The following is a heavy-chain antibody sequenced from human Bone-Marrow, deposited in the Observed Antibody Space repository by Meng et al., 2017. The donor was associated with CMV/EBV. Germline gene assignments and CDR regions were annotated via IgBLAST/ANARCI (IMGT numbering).Heavy chain of an antibody. D-gene: IGHD1-14*01. CDR2: IWYDGSNK. Sequence: LSLTCAASGFTFSSYGMHWVRQAPGKGLEWVAVIWYDGSNKYYADSVKGRFTISRDNAKNSLYLQMNSLRTEDTAVYYCARDRKPGYWGQGTLVTVSS. J-gene: IGHJ4*02. V-gene: IGHV3-33*01. CDR3: ARDRKPGY. CDR1: GFTFSSYG.